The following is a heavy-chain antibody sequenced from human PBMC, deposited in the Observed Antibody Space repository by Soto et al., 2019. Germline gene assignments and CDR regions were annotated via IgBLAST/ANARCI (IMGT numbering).Heavy chain of an antibody. CDR2: INPNTGGT. V-gene: IGHV1-2*04. J-gene: IGHJ4*02. Sequence: KVSCKASGYIFTGYYMHLVRHAPGQGLEWMGWINPNTGGTNYAQKFRGWVTMTRDTSISTAYMELNRQRSDDTAVYYCARAPVRGVTFFDYWGQGSLVTVYS. D-gene: IGHD3-10*01. CDR1: GYIFTGYY. CDR3: ARAPVRGVTFFDY.